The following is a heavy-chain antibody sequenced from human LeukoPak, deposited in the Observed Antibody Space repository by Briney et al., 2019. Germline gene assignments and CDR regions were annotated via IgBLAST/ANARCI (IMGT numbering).Heavy chain of an antibody. CDR2: INPNSGGT. CDR3: ARGRPDIVVVPAAALDY. D-gene: IGHD2-2*01. CDR1: AYTFTGYY. Sequence: GASVKVSCKASAYTFTGYYMHWVRQAPGQGLEWMGWINPNSGGTNYAQKFQGRVTMTRDTSISTAYMELSRLRSDDTAVYYCARGRPDIVVVPAAALDYWGQGTLVTVSS. V-gene: IGHV1-2*02. J-gene: IGHJ4*02.